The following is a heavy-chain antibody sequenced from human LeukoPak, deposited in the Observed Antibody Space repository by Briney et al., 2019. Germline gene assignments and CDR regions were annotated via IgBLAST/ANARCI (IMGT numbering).Heavy chain of an antibody. J-gene: IGHJ4*02. D-gene: IGHD6-6*01. CDR3: AREFDYSSSRPFDY. Sequence: GGSLRLSCAASGFTFSSYAMSWVRQAPGKGLEWAAVISYDGSQKNYADSVKGRFTISSDNPRNTLSLQMDSLRAEDTAVYYCAREFDYSSSRPFDYWGQGTLVTVSS. CDR2: ISYDGSQK. CDR1: GFTFSSYA. V-gene: IGHV3-30*04.